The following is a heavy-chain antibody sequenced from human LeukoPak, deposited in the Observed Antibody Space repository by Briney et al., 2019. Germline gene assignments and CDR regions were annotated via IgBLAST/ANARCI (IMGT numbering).Heavy chain of an antibody. CDR3: AREGGYISGARTRTFDY. V-gene: IGHV1-46*01. CDR1: GYTFTLYY. CDR2: INPSGLGT. D-gene: IGHD6-19*01. J-gene: IGHJ4*02. Sequence: GASVKVSFTASGYTFTLYYIHWVRQAPGQGLEWVGIINPSGLGTSYAQRLQGRVTITSDTSTSTVYMELSSLRSDDTAVYYCAREGGYISGARTRTFDYWGQGTLVAVSS.